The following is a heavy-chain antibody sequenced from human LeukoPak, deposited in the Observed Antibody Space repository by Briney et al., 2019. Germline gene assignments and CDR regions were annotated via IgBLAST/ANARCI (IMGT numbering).Heavy chain of an antibody. CDR1: GGSISNYY. Sequence: SETLSLTCTVSGGSISNYYWSWIRQPAGKGLEWIGRISTSGSTNYNPSLKSRVTISVDTSKNQFSLKLSSVTAADTAVYYCARHMAGYSSSWYVFDYWGQGTLVTVSS. CDR2: ISTSGST. D-gene: IGHD6-13*01. V-gene: IGHV4-4*07. J-gene: IGHJ4*02. CDR3: ARHMAGYSSSWYVFDY.